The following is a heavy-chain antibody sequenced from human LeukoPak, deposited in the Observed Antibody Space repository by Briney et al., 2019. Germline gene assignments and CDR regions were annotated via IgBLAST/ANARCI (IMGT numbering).Heavy chain of an antibody. CDR1: GFTFSSYW. CDR2: INSDGSTT. CDR3: ARDPGSGYEEHFDY. Sequence: GGSLRLSCAASGFTFSSYWMDWVRQAPGKGLVWVSRINSDGSTTSYADSVKGRFTISRDNAKNTLYLQMNSLRAEDTAVYYCARDPGSGYEEHFDYWGQGTLVTVSS. V-gene: IGHV3-74*01. D-gene: IGHD5-12*01. J-gene: IGHJ4*02.